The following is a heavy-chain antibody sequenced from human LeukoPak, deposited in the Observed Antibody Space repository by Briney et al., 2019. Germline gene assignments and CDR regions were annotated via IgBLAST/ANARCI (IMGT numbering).Heavy chain of an antibody. Sequence: GASVKVSCKASGGTFSSYAISWVRQAPGQGLEWMGGIIPNFGTANYAQKFQGRVTITADESTSTAYMELSSLRSEDTAVYYCARESGCSGGSCYSSGFDPWGQGTLVTVSS. D-gene: IGHD2-15*01. CDR1: GGTFSSYA. CDR3: ARESGCSGGSCYSSGFDP. V-gene: IGHV1-69*01. CDR2: IIPNFGTA. J-gene: IGHJ5*02.